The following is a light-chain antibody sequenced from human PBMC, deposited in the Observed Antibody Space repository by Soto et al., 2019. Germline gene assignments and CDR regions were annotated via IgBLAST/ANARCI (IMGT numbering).Light chain of an antibody. CDR1: SSDVGGYKS. CDR2: DVS. J-gene: IGLJ2*01. Sequence: QSVLTQPASVSGSPGQSITISCTGSSSDVGGYKSVSWYQQHPGKAPKLIIYDVSDRPSGVSNRFSGSKSGNTASLTISGLKAEDEDDYYCSSYSRSSPVVFGGGTKLTVL. V-gene: IGLV2-14*03. CDR3: SSYSRSSPVV.